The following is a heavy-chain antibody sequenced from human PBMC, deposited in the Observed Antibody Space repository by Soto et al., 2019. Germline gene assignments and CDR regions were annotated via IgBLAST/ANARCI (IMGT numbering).Heavy chain of an antibody. Sequence: SETLSLTCAVSGYSISSGYYWGWIRPPPGKGLEWIGSIYHSGSTYYNPSLKGRVTISVDTSKNQFALKLSSVTAADTAVYYCARLGALYHFSSGYYGMDVWGQGTTVTVSS. CDR2: IYHSGST. D-gene: IGHD3-3*01. CDR3: ARLGALYHFSSGYYGMDV. V-gene: IGHV4-38-2*01. J-gene: IGHJ6*02. CDR1: GYSISSGYY.